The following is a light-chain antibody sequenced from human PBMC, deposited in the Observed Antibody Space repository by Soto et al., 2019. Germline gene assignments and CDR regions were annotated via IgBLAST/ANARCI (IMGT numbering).Light chain of an antibody. CDR3: HQYGGSPPHS. Sequence: IVLTQSPGTLSVSPGERATLSCRASQSVRRNCLVWYQQKPGQAPRLLIYGASNRATGIPDRFSGGGSGTDFTLTITRLEPEDFAVYYCHQYGGSPPHSFGQGTNLEIK. CDR2: GAS. V-gene: IGKV3-20*01. CDR1: QSVRRNC. J-gene: IGKJ2*03.